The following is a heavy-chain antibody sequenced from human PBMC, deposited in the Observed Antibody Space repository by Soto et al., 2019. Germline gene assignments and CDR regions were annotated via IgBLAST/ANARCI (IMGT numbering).Heavy chain of an antibody. CDR1: GYSFTSYW. CDR2: INPGDSET. V-gene: IGHV5-51*01. J-gene: IGHJ4*02. D-gene: IGHD3-9*01. Sequence: GESLKISCKGSGYSFTSYWIAWVRQMPGKGLEWMAIINPGDSETKYSPSFQGQVTISADKSINTAFLPWGSLKASDTAMSYCARHATYYDILSGYYFDYWGKGTQVTVSS. CDR3: ARHATYYDILSGYYFDY.